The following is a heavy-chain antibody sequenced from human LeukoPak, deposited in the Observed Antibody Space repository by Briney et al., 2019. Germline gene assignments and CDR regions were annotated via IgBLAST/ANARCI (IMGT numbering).Heavy chain of an antibody. CDR1: GYTFTGYY. Sequence: SVKVSCKASGYTFTGYYMHWVRQAPGQGLEWMGGIIPIFGTANYAQKFQGRVTITADESTSTAYMELSSLRSEDTAVYYCARVVGGYCSSTSCYSFGFDYWGQGTLVTVSS. CDR3: ARVVGGYCSSTSCYSFGFDY. J-gene: IGHJ4*02. D-gene: IGHD2-2*02. V-gene: IGHV1-69*13. CDR2: IIPIFGTA.